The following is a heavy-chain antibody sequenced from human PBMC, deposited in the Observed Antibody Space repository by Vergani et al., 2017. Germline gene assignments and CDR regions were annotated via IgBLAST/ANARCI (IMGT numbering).Heavy chain of an antibody. CDR1: GFTFSSYA. J-gene: IGHJ2*01. CDR3: ANRVAVAWWYFDL. Sequence: EVQLLESGGGLVQPGGSLRLSCAASGFTFSSYAMSWVRQAPGKGLEWVSAISGSGRSTYYADSVKGRFTISRDNSKNTLYLQMNCLRAEDTAVYYCANRVAVAWWYFDLWGRGTLVTVSS. D-gene: IGHD6-19*01. CDR2: ISGSGRST. V-gene: IGHV3-23*01.